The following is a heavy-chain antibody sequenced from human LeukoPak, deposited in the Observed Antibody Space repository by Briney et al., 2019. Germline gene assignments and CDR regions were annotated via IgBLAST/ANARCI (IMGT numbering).Heavy chain of an antibody. V-gene: IGHV4-39*01. CDR1: GGSIGSSSSY. CDR3: ARHTNGSSLDF. D-gene: IGHD6-6*01. J-gene: IGHJ4*02. CDR2: IHYSGST. Sequence: PSETLSLTCSVSGGSIGSSSSYWGWIRRPPGKGLEWIATIHYSGSTNYNPSLKSRVAISVDTSKNQFSLKLSSVTAADTAVYYCARHTNGSSLDFWGQGTLVTVSS.